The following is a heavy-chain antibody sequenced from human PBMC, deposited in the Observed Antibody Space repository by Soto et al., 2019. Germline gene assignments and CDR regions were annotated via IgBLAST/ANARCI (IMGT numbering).Heavy chain of an antibody. CDR3: ARNPVGGGGPAANYYANSGMD. CDR2: IYHSGST. Sequence: SEPLSLTFAVSGGCISSGGYSWSWIRQPPGKGLEWIGYIYHSGSTYYSPSLKSRVTISVDRSKNQFSLKLSSVTAADTAVYYCARNPVGGGGPAANYYANSGMD. V-gene: IGHV4-30-2*01. CDR1: GGCISSGGYS. J-gene: IGHJ6*01. D-gene: IGHD2-2*01.